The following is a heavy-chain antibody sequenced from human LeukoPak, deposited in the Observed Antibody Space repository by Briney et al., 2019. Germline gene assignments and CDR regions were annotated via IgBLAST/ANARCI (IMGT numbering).Heavy chain of an antibody. V-gene: IGHV1-69*04. J-gene: IGHJ4*02. D-gene: IGHD5-18*01. CDR3: ARDGYSYGYGEN. CDR1: GGTLINYA. CDR2: IIPILGIA. Sequence: VASVNVSFKASGGTLINYAISGVRQAPGQGLEWMGRIIPILGIANYAQKFQGRVTITADKSTSTAYMHVICVRCEYTAVYYCARDGYSYGYGENWGQGTLVTVSS.